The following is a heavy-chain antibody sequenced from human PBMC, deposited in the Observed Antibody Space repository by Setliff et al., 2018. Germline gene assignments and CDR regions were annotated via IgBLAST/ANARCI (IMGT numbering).Heavy chain of an antibody. J-gene: IGHJ4*02. CDR1: GASLSSGTYY. Sequence: SETLSLTCTVSGASLSSGTYYWGWIRQPPGKGLEWIGTVYDSGTTYYNPSPKSRVTIFVDTSKNQFSLNLNSVTAADTGVYYCASCRYQVPYDYWGQGILVTVSS. D-gene: IGHD2-2*01. V-gene: IGHV4-39*01. CDR3: ASCRYQVPYDY. CDR2: VYDSGTT.